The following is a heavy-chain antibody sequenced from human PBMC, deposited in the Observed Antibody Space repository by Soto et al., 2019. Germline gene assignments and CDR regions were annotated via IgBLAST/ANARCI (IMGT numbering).Heavy chain of an antibody. D-gene: IGHD6-13*01. J-gene: IGHJ3*01. CDR2: IKSKTEGGTT. Sequence: EVQLVESGGGLVKPGGSLRLSCAASGFTFSNPWMSGVRQVPGKGLERVGRIKSKTEGGTTDYAAPVKGRFTISRDDSKKMLYLQMNSLKAEDTAGYYCTVSQQDSAFDVWGQGTMVTVSS. CDR1: GFTFSNPW. CDR3: TVSQQDSAFDV. V-gene: IGHV3-15*01.